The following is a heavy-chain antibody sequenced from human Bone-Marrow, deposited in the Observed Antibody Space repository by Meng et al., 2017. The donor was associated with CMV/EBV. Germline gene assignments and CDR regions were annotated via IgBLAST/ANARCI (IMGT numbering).Heavy chain of an antibody. J-gene: IGHJ3*02. Sequence: GESLKISCAASGFTFSSYGMHWVRQAPGKGLEWVAVIWYDGSNKYYADSVKGRFTISRDNSKNTLYLQVDGLSAEDTAVYYCARDPSGVRGSNAAFDIWGQGTLVTVSS. CDR3: ARDPSGVRGSNAAFDI. V-gene: IGHV3-33*01. D-gene: IGHD2-8*01. CDR2: IWYDGSNK. CDR1: GFTFSSYG.